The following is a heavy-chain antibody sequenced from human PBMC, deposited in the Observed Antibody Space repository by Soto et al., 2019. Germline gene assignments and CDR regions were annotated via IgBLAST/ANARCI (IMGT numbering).Heavy chain of an antibody. D-gene: IGHD4-4*01. CDR3: AHAPSYSNYESYMDV. CDR1: GFTFDDYA. Sequence: EVQLVESGGGLVQPGRSLRLSCAASGFTFDDYAMHWVRQAPGKGLEWVSGISWNSGSIGYADSVKGRFTISRDNAKNSLYLQMNSLRAEDTALYYCAHAPSYSNYESYMDVWGKGTTVTVSS. J-gene: IGHJ6*03. V-gene: IGHV3-9*01. CDR2: ISWNSGSI.